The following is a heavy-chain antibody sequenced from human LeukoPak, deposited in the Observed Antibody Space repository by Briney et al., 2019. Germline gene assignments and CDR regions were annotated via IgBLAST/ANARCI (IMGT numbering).Heavy chain of an antibody. CDR3: ARESDSDFWSGLRPNWFDP. CDR1: GGSISIGNYY. Sequence: PSETLSLTCTVSGGSISIGNYYWNWIRQPAGKGLECIGRIHASGSTNFSPSLKSRVTISQDTSKNQFSLKLSSVTAADTGVYYCARESDSDFWSGLRPNWFDPWGQGTLVTVSS. J-gene: IGHJ5*02. CDR2: IHASGST. V-gene: IGHV4-61*02. D-gene: IGHD3-3*01.